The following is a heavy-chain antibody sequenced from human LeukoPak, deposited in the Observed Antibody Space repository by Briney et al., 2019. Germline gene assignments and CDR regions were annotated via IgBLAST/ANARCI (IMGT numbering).Heavy chain of an antibody. J-gene: IGHJ4*02. V-gene: IGHV4-39*01. CDR3: ASQIDPYYFYY. CDR1: GGSISSSSYY. CDR2: IYYSGST. Sequence: PSEILSLTCTVSGGSISSSSYYWGWIRQPPGKGLEWIGSIYYSGSTYYNPSLKSRVTISVDTSKNQFSLKLSSVTAADTAVYYCASQIDPYYFYYWGQGTLVTVSS.